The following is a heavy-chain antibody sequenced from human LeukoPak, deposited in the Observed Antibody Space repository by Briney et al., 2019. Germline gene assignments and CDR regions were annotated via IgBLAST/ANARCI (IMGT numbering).Heavy chain of an antibody. Sequence: GGSLRLSCAASGFTFSSIAMSWVRQAPDKGLEWVSTISGRGGGTYYADSVKGRFTISRDNSKNTLYLQMNSLRAEDTAVYYCARNFAPDYWGQGTLVTVSS. CDR1: GFTFSSIA. J-gene: IGHJ4*02. CDR3: ARNFAPDY. D-gene: IGHD3-9*01. V-gene: IGHV3-23*01. CDR2: ISGRGGGT.